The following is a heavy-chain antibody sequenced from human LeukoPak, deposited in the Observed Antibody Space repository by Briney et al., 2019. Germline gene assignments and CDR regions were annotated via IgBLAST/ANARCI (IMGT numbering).Heavy chain of an antibody. CDR3: ATYTHWVAGDV. V-gene: IGHV3-7*01. J-gene: IGHJ6*02. Sequence: GGSLRLSCAASGFTFSDSWMSWVRRAPGKGLEWVAKMNQDGSAKGYVDSVKGRFTISRDNARNSLYLQMSSLRPEDTAVYYCATYTHWVAGDVWGQGTTVTVSS. CDR1: GFTFSDSW. D-gene: IGHD3-16*01. CDR2: MNQDGSAK.